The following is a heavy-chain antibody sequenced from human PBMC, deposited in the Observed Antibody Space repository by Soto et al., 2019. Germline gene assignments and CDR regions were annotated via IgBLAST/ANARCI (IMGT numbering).Heavy chain of an antibody. CDR2: ISYDGSNK. V-gene: IGHV3-30*18. J-gene: IGHJ6*02. CDR3: AKDSDYYGIDV. Sequence: QVQLVESGGGVVQPGRSLRLSCAASGFTFSSYGMHWVRQAPGKGLEWVAVISYDGSNKYYADSVKGRFTISRDNSKNTLYLQMNSLRAEDTAVYYCAKDSDYYGIDVWGQGTTVTVSS. CDR1: GFTFSSYG.